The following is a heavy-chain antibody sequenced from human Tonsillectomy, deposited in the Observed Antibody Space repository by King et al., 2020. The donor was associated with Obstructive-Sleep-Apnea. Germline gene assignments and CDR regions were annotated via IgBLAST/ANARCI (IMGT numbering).Heavy chain of an antibody. CDR3: AKDGSYHDFDY. Sequence: VQLVESGGGVVQPGGSRRLSCVASGFTFSTYGMHWVRQAPGKGLEWVAFIRNDGTNKYYVDSVKGRFTVSRDNSKNTLYLQMNSLRPEDTAVYYCAKDGSYHDFDYWGQGTLVTVSS. V-gene: IGHV3-30*02. CDR2: IRNDGTNK. D-gene: IGHD1-26*01. J-gene: IGHJ4*02. CDR1: GFTFSTYG.